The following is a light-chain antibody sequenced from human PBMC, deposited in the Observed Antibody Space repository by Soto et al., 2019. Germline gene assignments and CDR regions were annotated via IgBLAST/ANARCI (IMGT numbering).Light chain of an antibody. V-gene: IGKV1-5*03. CDR2: QAS. J-gene: IGKJ1*01. Sequence: SALSSSVGYRVIIICRASQSISSWLAWYQQKXGKAPKLLMYQASSLESGVPSRCRVSGSGTEFTLTISSLQPDDFEAYYCQQYNSYLWTFGQGTKVDIK. CDR1: QSISSW. CDR3: QQYNSYLWT.